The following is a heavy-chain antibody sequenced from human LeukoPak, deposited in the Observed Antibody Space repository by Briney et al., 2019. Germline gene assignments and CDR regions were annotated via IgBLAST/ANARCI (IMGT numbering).Heavy chain of an antibody. D-gene: IGHD3-9*01. CDR2: IYYSGRT. V-gene: IGHV4-59*01. CDR3: ARGPGYYDILTGLDY. J-gene: IGHJ4*02. CDR1: GGPLSSYY. Sequence: SETLSLTCTVSGGPLSSYYWSWIGKPPGKGLEWIGYIYYSGRTNYNPSLKSRVTISVDASKNQFSLKLSSVTAADAAVYYCARGPGYYDILTGLDYWGQGTLVTVFS.